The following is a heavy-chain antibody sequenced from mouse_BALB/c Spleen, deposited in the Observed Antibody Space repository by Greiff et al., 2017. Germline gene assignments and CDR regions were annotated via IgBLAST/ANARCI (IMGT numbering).Heavy chain of an antibody. D-gene: IGHD2-1*01. CDR2: ISSGSSTI. V-gene: IGHV5-17*02. J-gene: IGHJ3*01. CDR1: GFTFSSFG. CDR3: ARWGNYGAWFAY. Sequence: EVQRVESGGGLVQPGGSRKLSCAASGFTFSSFGMHWVRQAPEKGLEWVAYISSGSSTIYYADTVKGRFTISRDNPKNTLFLQMTSLRSEDTAMYYCARWGNYGAWFAYWGQGTLVTVSA.